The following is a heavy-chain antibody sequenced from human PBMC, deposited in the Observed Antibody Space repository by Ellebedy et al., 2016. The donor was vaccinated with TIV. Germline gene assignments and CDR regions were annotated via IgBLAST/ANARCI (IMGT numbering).Heavy chain of an antibody. CDR2: MNPNSGDI. CDR1: GYTFTAYY. J-gene: IGHJ4*02. CDR3: ARDNYLGFGKSFHFDH. Sequence: AASVKVSCKASGYTFTAYYMHWVRQAPGEGLEWMGWMNPNSGDINYGQKFQGRVTMTRDTSISTAYMELSSLTSDDTAVYYCARDNYLGFGKSFHFDHWGQGTPVTVSS. V-gene: IGHV1-2*02. D-gene: IGHD4-11*01.